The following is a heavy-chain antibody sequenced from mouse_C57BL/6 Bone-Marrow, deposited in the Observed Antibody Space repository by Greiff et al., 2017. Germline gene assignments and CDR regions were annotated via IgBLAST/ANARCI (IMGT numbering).Heavy chain of an antibody. Sequence: QVQLQQSGAELVRPGASVKLSCKASGYTFTSYCIHWVKQRPGQGLEWIGEIHPRSGNTYYNEKFKGKATLTVDNSSSTAYMELRSLTSEDSAVYCCAPAYYDWGQGTLVTVSA. CDR2: IHPRSGNT. V-gene: IGHV1-81*01. CDR3: APAYYD. CDR1: GYTFTSYC. J-gene: IGHJ3*01. D-gene: IGHD1-1*01.